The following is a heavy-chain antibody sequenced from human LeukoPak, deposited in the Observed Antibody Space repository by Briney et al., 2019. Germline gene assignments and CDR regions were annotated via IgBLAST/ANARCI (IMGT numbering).Heavy chain of an antibody. J-gene: IGHJ4*02. Sequence: SETLSLTCAVSGVSISSGGYSWSWIRQPPGKGLEWIGYIYHSGSTYYNPSLKSRVTISVDTSKNQFSLKLSSVTAADTAVYYCARTRWSSWYYWGQGTLVTVSS. CDR2: IYHSGST. CDR3: ARTRWSSWYY. D-gene: IGHD6-13*01. V-gene: IGHV4-30-2*01. CDR1: GVSISSGGYS.